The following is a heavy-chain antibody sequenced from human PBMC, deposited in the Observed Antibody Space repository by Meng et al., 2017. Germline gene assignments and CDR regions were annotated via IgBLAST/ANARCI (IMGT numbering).Heavy chain of an antibody. Sequence: GESLKISCAASGFTFSSYSMNWVRQAPGKGLEWVSSISSSSSYIYYADSVKCRFIISRDNSKNTLYLQMNSLRAEDTAVYYCARESHYYYYYGMDVWGQGTTVTVSS. V-gene: IGHV3-21*01. CDR3: ARESHYYYYYGMDV. J-gene: IGHJ6*02. CDR2: ISSSSSYI. CDR1: GFTFSSYS.